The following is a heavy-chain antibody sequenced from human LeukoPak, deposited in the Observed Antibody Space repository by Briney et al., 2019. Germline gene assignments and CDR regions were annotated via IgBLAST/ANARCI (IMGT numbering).Heavy chain of an antibody. Sequence: GGSLRLSCAASGFTFSSYAMHWVRQAPGKGLEWVAVISYDGSNKYYADSVKGRFTISRDNSKNTLYLQMNSLRAEDTAVYYCARVLPYSSGWGVDYWGQGTLVTVSS. D-gene: IGHD6-19*01. CDR1: GFTFSSYA. V-gene: IGHV3-30-3*01. CDR3: ARVLPYSSGWGVDY. CDR2: ISYDGSNK. J-gene: IGHJ4*02.